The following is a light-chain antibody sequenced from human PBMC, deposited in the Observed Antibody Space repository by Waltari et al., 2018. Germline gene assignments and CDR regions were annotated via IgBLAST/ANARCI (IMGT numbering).Light chain of an antibody. Sequence: SYVLTQPPSLSVAPGQTARIPCGGKDIGGKRVHWYQQKPGQAPVLVIYYDSDRPSGIPERFSASNFGNAATLTISRVEAGDEADYYCQVWDTNSDVVVFGGGTFLTVL. J-gene: IGLJ2*01. CDR1: DIGGKR. CDR2: YDS. CDR3: QVWDTNSDVVV. V-gene: IGLV3-21*04.